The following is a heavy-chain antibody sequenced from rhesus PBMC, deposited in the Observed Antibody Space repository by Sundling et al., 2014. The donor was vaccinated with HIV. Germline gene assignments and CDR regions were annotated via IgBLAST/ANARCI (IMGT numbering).Heavy chain of an antibody. Sequence: EVQLVESGGGLVQPGGSLRLSCVASGFTFSNYWMSWVRQAPGKGLDWVGFIKSKSDGGTAAYAESVKDRFTISRDDSKNTLYLQMSGLKTEDTAVYYCTGDMVFYWGQGVLVTVSS. J-gene: IGHJ4*01. CDR3: TGDMVFY. D-gene: IGHD4-17*01. CDR1: GFTFSNYW. CDR2: IKSKSDGGTA. V-gene: IGHV3-16*02.